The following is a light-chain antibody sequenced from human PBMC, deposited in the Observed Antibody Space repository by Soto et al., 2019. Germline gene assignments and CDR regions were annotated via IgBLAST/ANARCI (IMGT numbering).Light chain of an antibody. V-gene: IGKV1-33*01. Sequence: DIQMTQSPSSLCASVGDRVTISCQASQDISIYLTGYQQKPGEAPKVLIYDASTLETGVPSRFSGSGSRTYFNFTIISLQPEHIATYHRQQYEIPPYTFAQGTKLDIK. CDR2: DAS. CDR3: QQYEIPPYT. J-gene: IGKJ2*01. CDR1: QDISIY.